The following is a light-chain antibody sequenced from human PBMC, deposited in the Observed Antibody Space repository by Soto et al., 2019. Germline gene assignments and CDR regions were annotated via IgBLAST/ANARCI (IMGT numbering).Light chain of an antibody. CDR2: EGN. J-gene: IGLJ2*01. CDR1: SSDVGTYNL. V-gene: IGLV2-23*01. Sequence: QSALTQPASVSESPGQSITISCAGTSSDVGTYNLVTWYQQHPGKAPKLIIYEGNKRPSGVSNRFSASKSGNTASLTISGLLAEDEADYYCCSYAPSRTLLFGGGTKLTVL. CDR3: CSYAPSRTLL.